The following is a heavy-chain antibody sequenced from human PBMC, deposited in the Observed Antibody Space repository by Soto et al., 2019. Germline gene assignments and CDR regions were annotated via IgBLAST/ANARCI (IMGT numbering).Heavy chain of an antibody. V-gene: IGHV3-23*01. D-gene: IGHD6-19*01. CDR2: LSGSGDTA. J-gene: IGHJ5*02. CDR1: GFTFSNYA. Sequence: GGSLRLSCAASGFTFSNYAMNWVRQAPGEGLEWVSVLSGSGDTADYADSVKGRFTISRDTSKNTLYLQMNSLRAEDTAVYYCAKDRDPGYSSGQNWFDPWGQGTLVTVSS. CDR3: AKDRDPGYSSGQNWFDP.